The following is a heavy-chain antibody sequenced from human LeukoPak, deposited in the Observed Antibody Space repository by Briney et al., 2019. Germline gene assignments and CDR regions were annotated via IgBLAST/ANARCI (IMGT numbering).Heavy chain of an antibody. V-gene: IGHV2-70*04. CDR3: ARTKRNSGTYYFDY. CDR1: AFSLSTSGMR. CDR2: IDWDDDK. Sequence: SGPTLVNPTQTLTLTCTFSAFSLSTSGMRVSWIRQPPGKALEWLARIDWDDDKFYSTSLKTRLTISKDTSKNQVVLTMTNMDPVDTATYYCARTKRNSGTYYFDYWGQGTLVTVSS. D-gene: IGHD1-26*01. J-gene: IGHJ4*02.